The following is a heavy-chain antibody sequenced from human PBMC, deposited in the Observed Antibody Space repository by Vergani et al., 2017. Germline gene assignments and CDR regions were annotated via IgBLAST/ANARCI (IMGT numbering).Heavy chain of an antibody. CDR2: IIPIFGTA. CDR1: GGTFSSYA. V-gene: IGHV1-69*01. CDR3: AGSVGSSSRPAYYFDY. J-gene: IGHJ4*02. Sequence: QVQLVQSGAEVKKPGSSVKVSCKASGGTFSSYAISWVRQAPGQGLEWMGGIIPIFGTANYAQKFQGRVTITADESTSTAYMELSSLRSEDTAGYYCAGSVGSSSRPAYYFDYGGQGTLVTVSS. D-gene: IGHD6-13*01.